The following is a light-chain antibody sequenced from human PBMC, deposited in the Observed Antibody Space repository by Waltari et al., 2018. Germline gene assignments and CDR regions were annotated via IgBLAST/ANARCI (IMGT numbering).Light chain of an antibody. CDR3: HQYNNYPLT. Sequence: DIQMTQSPSTLSASVGDRVTITCRASQSISVWLAWYPQKPGRAPTLLLYKASTLESGVPSRFSGSGSDREFTLTISSLQPDDSATYYCHQYNNYPLTFGGGTKVEV. V-gene: IGKV1-5*03. J-gene: IGKJ4*01. CDR2: KAS. CDR1: QSISVW.